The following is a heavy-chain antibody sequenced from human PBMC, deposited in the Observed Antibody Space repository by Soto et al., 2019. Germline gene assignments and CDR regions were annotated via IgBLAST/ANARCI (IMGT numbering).Heavy chain of an antibody. D-gene: IGHD6-6*01. J-gene: IGHJ6*01. V-gene: IGHV3-30-3*01. CDR2: ISYDGSNK. CDR3: ARSSSSSSLYNGGLDV. Sequence: GGSLRLACASSVFTFSSYAMHCVRHSPGKWREWVAVISYDGSNKYYADSVKGRFTISRDNSKNTLYLQMNSLRAEDTAVYSCARSSSSSSLYNGGLDVWGQGTTVTVS. CDR1: VFTFSSYA.